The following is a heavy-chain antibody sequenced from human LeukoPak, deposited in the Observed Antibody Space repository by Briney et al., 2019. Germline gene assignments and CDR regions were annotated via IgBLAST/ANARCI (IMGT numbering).Heavy chain of an antibody. V-gene: IGHV4-34*01. CDR3: ARVDGDYHYYYYGMDV. D-gene: IGHD4-17*01. CDR1: GGSFSGYY. CDR2: INHSGTT. Sequence: SETLSLTCAVYGGSFSGYYWSWIRQPPGKGLGWIGEINHSGTTNYNPSLKSRVIISVDTSKNQFSLKPSSVTAADTAVYYCARVDGDYHYYYYGMDVWGKGTTVTVSS. J-gene: IGHJ6*04.